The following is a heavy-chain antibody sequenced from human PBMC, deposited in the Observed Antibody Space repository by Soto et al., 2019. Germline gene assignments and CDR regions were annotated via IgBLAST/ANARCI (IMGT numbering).Heavy chain of an antibody. CDR3: GTERTPRSGFDY. CDR1: VGSITGYY. D-gene: IGHD1-26*01. J-gene: IGHJ4*02. Sequence: SETLSLTCTVSVGSITGYYWSWIQQSPGKGLEWIGCSYYTGATNYNPSLKSRVTISVGTSKNQVSLTLSSATAAATAVYCCGTERTPRSGFDYSGQGPQLTVSS. V-gene: IGHV4-59*01. CDR2: SYYTGAT.